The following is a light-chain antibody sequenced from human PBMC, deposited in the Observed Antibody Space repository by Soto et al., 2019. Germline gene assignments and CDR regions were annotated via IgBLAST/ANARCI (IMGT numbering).Light chain of an antibody. CDR2: GTS. V-gene: IGKV3-20*01. J-gene: IGKJ2*01. Sequence: EILLTQSPGTLSLSPGDRATLSCRAGQSVDNRFLAWYQQKPGQAPRLLIYGTSTRATGIPDRFSGSASGTDFTLTITRLEPEDFAVYYCQRYDGSPFYTFGQGTKVDIK. CDR3: QRYDGSPFYT. CDR1: QSVDNRF.